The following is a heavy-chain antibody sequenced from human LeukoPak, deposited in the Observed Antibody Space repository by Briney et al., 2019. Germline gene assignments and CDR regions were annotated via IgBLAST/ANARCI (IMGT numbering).Heavy chain of an antibody. CDR2: IYYSGNT. Sequence: SQTLSLTCTVSGGSISSAGYYWRWIRQHPGKGLEWIGYIYYSGNTYYNPSLKSRVTISVDTSQNQFSLKKSSVTAADTAVYYCARFHRGVDQNYFDDWGQGTLVTVSS. J-gene: IGHJ4*02. CDR3: ARFHRGVDQNYFDD. CDR1: GGSISSAGYY. D-gene: IGHD3-10*01. V-gene: IGHV4-31*03.